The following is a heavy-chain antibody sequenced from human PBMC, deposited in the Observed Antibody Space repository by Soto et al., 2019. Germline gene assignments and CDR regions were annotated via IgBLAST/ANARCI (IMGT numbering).Heavy chain of an antibody. V-gene: IGHV4-39*01. CDR1: GGSMKTGSYY. Sequence: SETLSLTCTVSGGSMKTGSYYWGWIRQSPGKGLEWIGSVYYTGITYYNPSLRSRVTVFADMSKNQFSLRLTSVTAADAAMYYWSRFDYDDHVFGLDVWGHGTTVTVSS. CDR2: VYYTGIT. J-gene: IGHJ6*02. CDR3: SRFDYDDHVFGLDV. D-gene: IGHD4-17*01.